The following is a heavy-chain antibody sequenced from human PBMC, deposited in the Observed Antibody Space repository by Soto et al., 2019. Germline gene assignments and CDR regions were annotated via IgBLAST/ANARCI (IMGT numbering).Heavy chain of an antibody. CDR2: ISSSSSTI. CDR3: ARCDFWRGYPPAGYYYYYMDV. D-gene: IGHD3-3*01. J-gene: IGHJ6*03. V-gene: IGHV3-48*01. Sequence: EVQLVESGGGLVQPGGSLRLSCAASGFTFSSYSMNWVRQAPGKGLEWVSYISSSSSTIYYADSVKGRFTISRDNAKKSLYLQMNSLRAADTAVYYCARCDFWRGYPPAGYYYYYMDVWGKGTTVTVSS. CDR1: GFTFSSYS.